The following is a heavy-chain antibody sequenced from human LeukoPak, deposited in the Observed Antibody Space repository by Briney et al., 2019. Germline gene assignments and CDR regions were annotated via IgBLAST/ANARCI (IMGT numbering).Heavy chain of an antibody. Sequence: GGSLRLSCVASGFTFSSYAMTWVRQAPGKGLEWVGFIRSKAYGGTTEYAASVKGRFTISRDDSKSIAYLQMNSLKTEDTAVYYCTSFVVVTASDAFDIWGQGTMVTVSS. D-gene: IGHD2-21*02. J-gene: IGHJ3*02. CDR2: IRSKAYGGTT. V-gene: IGHV3-49*04. CDR3: TSFVVVTASDAFDI. CDR1: GFTFSSYA.